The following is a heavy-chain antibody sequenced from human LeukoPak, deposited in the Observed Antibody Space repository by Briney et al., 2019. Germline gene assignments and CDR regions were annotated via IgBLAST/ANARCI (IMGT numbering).Heavy chain of an antibody. J-gene: IGHJ5*02. CDR2: ISTDGSDT. V-gene: IGHV3-30*04. CDR1: GFTFTNYH. CDR3: SRESVPTEFDP. Sequence: GRSLRLSCEASGFTFTNYHMRWVRQAPGKGLEWVASISTDGSDTFYADSVRARFMIYRDNSRNTLYLDMNSLRTEDTAVYYCSRESVPTEFDPWRQGTLVTVSA. D-gene: IGHD4-11*01.